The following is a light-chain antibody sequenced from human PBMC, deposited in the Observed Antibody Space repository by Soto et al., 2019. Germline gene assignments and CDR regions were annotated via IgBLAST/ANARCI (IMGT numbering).Light chain of an antibody. CDR2: GAS. CDR3: QQYGSLLP. Sequence: EIVLTQSPGTLSLSPGERATLSCRASQSVSSSYLAWYQQKPGQAPRLLIYGASSRATGIPDRFSGSGYGTDFTLTISSMGPDDFAVYYWQQYGSLLPFGGGTKEEIK. J-gene: IGKJ4*01. CDR1: QSVSSSY. V-gene: IGKV3-20*01.